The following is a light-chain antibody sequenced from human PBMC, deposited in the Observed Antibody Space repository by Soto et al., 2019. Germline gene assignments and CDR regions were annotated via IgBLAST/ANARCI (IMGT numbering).Light chain of an antibody. CDR3: CSYALL. V-gene: IGLV2-23*01. J-gene: IGLJ1*01. CDR1: SSDVGSYNL. CDR2: EGS. Sequence: QSVLTQPASVSGSPGQSITISCTGTSSDVGSYNLVSWYQQHPGKAPKLMIYEGSKRPSGVSNRFSGSKSGNTASLTISGLQAEDEADYYCCSYALLFGTGTKVTVL.